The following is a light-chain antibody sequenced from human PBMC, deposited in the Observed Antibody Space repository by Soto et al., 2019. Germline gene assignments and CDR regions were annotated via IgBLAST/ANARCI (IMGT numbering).Light chain of an antibody. J-gene: IGKJ4*01. CDR1: QDISSW. CDR2: DAS. V-gene: IGKV1-12*01. CDR3: QQANSFPLT. Sequence: DIQMTHSPSSVSASVGDRVTITCRASQDISSWLAWYQQKPGKAPKLLIYDASSLHSGVPPRFSGSESGTDFTLTISSLQPEDSASYYCQQANSFPLTFGGGTKVEIK.